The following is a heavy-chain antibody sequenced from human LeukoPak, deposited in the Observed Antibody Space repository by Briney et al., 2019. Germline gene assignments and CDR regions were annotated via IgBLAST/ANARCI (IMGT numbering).Heavy chain of an antibody. CDR2: IDTSADTI. D-gene: IGHD3-10*01. Sequence: GGSLRLSCAASGFTFSSHSMNWVRQAPGRGLEWISYIDTSADTIYYAGSVKGRFTISRDNAKKSLYLQMNSLRAEDTAVYYCARAKGSYSFDYWGQGTLVTVSS. J-gene: IGHJ4*02. CDR1: GFTFSSHS. V-gene: IGHV3-48*04. CDR3: ARAKGSYSFDY.